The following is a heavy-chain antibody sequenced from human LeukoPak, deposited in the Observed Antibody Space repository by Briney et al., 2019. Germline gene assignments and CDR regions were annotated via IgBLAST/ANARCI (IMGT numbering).Heavy chain of an antibody. CDR2: INPNSGGT. J-gene: IGHJ4*02. D-gene: IGHD3-16*02. CDR1: GYTFTGYY. Sequence: ASVKVSCKASGYTFTGYYMHWVRQAPGQGLEWMGWINPNSGGTNYAQKFQGRVTMTRDTSIGTAYMELSRLRSDDTAVYYCARGKRDYVWGSYPKDYWGQGTLVTVSS. V-gene: IGHV1-2*02. CDR3: ARGKRDYVWGSYPKDY.